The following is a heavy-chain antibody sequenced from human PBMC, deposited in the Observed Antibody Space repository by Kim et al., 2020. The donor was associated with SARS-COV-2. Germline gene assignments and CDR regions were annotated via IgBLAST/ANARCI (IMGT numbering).Heavy chain of an antibody. CDR2: ST. CDR3: AKVDTAMVRY. D-gene: IGHD5-18*01. Sequence: STYYNPSLKSRVTISVNTSKNQFSLKLSSVTAADTAVYYWAKVDTAMVRYWGQGTLVTVSS. V-gene: IGHV4-39*07. J-gene: IGHJ4*02.